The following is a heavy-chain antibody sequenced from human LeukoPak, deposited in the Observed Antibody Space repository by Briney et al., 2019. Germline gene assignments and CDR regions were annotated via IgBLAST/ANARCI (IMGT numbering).Heavy chain of an antibody. D-gene: IGHD3-10*01. Sequence: GGSLRLSCAASGFTFSSYWMSWVRQAPGKGLEWVANIKQDGSEKYYVDSVKGRFTISRDNAKNSLYLQMNSLRAEDTAVYYCAREWILYGSGSYPHNWGQGTLVTVSS. CDR3: AREWILYGSGSYPHN. J-gene: IGHJ4*02. CDR1: GFTFSSYW. V-gene: IGHV3-7*01. CDR2: IKQDGSEK.